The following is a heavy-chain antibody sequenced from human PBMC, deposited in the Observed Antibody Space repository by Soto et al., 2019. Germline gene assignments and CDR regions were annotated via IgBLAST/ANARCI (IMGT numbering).Heavy chain of an antibody. CDR3: ARTKCSGGSCYSWSLDY. J-gene: IGHJ4*02. CDR2: RYYSEST. Sequence: SETLSLTCTVSGGSITTGGYYWSWIRQLPGKGLEWIGHRYYSESTYYNPSLKSRVPISLDTSKNQFSLKLSFVTAADTAMYYCARTKCSGGSCYSWSLDYWGRGTPVTVSS. CDR1: GGSITTGGYY. V-gene: IGHV4-31*03. D-gene: IGHD2-15*01.